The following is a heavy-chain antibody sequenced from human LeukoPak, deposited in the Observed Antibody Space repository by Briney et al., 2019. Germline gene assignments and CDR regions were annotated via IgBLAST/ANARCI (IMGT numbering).Heavy chain of an antibody. V-gene: IGHV3-74*01. D-gene: IGHD2-21*01. J-gene: IGHJ4*02. CDR1: GFTFDDYA. Sequence: PGRSLRLSCAASGFTFDDYAMHWVRQAPGKGLVWISRISPDGRSTGYADSVTGRFTISRDNAKDTLYLQMNSLRPEDTAVYYCAREYCGVSACYNFDFWGQGTLVTVSS. CDR3: AREYCGVSACYNFDF. CDR2: ISPDGRST.